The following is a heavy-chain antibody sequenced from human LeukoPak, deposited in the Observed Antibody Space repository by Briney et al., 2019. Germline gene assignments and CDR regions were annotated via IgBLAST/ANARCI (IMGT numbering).Heavy chain of an antibody. CDR1: GYTFTGYY. D-gene: IGHD6-6*01. CDR3: ARAIAARVGIDY. Sequence: ASVKVSCKASGYTFTGYYMHWVRRAPGQGLEWMGRINPNSGGTNYAQKFQGRVTMTRDTSISTAYMELSRLRSDDTAVYYCARAIAARVGIDYWGQGTLVTVSS. CDR2: INPNSGGT. V-gene: IGHV1-2*06. J-gene: IGHJ4*02.